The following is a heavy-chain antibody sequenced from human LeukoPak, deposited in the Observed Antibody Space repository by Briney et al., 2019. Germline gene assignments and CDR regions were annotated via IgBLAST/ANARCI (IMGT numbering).Heavy chain of an antibody. CDR3: AIDPPSPLLLWFGELLAPPVY. J-gene: IGHJ4*02. D-gene: IGHD3-10*01. Sequence: SVKVSCKASGYTFTSYYMHWVRQAPGQGLEWMGGIVPIFGTANYAQKFQGRVTITADESTSTAYMELSSLRSEDTAVYYCAIDPPSPLLLWFGELLAPPVYWGQGTLVTVSS. CDR1: GYTFTSYY. CDR2: IVPIFGTA. V-gene: IGHV1-69*13.